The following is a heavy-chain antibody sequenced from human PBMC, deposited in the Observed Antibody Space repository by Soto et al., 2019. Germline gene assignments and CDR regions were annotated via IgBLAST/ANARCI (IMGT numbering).Heavy chain of an antibody. CDR2: IYYSGST. D-gene: IGHD6-13*01. V-gene: IGHV4-59*08. J-gene: IGHJ3*02. Sequence: PEETLSLTCTVSGGSISSYYWSWIRQPPGKGLEWIGYIYYSGSTNYNPSLKSRVTISVDTSKNQFSLKLSSVTAADTAVYYCARHGYSSLRPDAHYAFDIWGQGTMVTVSS. CDR3: ARHGYSSLRPDAHYAFDI. CDR1: GGSISSYY.